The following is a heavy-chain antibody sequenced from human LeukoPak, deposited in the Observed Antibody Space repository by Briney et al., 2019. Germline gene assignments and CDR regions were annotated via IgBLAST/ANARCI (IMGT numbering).Heavy chain of an antibody. Sequence: GGSLRLSCAASGFDFSGFYMHWVRQASGRGLEWVGRSQSQTDGGTIDYAAPVKGRFAILRDDSKNTLFLQMNNLKSEDTGVYYCTTEKVDSNGWFHRSFDYWGQGTLVTVSS. CDR1: GFDFSGFY. D-gene: IGHD6-19*01. CDR3: TTEKVDSNGWFHRSFDY. V-gene: IGHV3-15*05. J-gene: IGHJ4*02. CDR2: SQSQTDGGTI.